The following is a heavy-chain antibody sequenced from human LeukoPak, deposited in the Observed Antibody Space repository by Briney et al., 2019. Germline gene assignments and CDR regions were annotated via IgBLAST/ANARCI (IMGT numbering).Heavy chain of an antibody. V-gene: IGHV1-69*13. CDR2: IIPIFGTA. Sequence: SVKVSCKASGDTFSSYAISWVRQAPGQGLEWMGGIIPIFGTANYAQKFQGRVTITADESTSTAYMELSSLRSEDTAVYYCAREGGIVGAQAHWGQGTLVTVSS. CDR1: GDTFSSYA. CDR3: AREGGIVGAQAH. D-gene: IGHD1-26*01. J-gene: IGHJ1*01.